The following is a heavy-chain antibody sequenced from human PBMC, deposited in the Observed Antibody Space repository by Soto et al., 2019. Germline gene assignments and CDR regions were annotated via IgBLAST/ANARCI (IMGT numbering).Heavy chain of an antibody. J-gene: IGHJ4*02. V-gene: IGHV3-23*01. CDR1: GFTFSTYA. D-gene: IGHD6-6*01. Sequence: EVQLLESGGDLVQPGGSLRLSCAASGFTFSTYAMSWVRQAPGKGLEWVSAITGSGGSTYYADSVKGRFTISRDNSKNTLYLQMNSLRADDSAVYYCARGIAAPQRAVYSDYWGQGTLLTVSS. CDR2: ITGSGGST. CDR3: ARGIAAPQRAVYSDY.